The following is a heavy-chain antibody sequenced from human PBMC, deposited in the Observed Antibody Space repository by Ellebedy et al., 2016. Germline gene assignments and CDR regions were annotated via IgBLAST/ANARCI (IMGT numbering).Heavy chain of an antibody. CDR1: GFTFRIYT. CDR2: ISSVGGTI. V-gene: IGHV3-48*04. Sequence: GGSLRLSCAASGFTFRIYTMNWVRQAPGKGLEWVSYISSVGGTIYYADSVKGRFTISRDNAKNSLYLQMNSLTAEDTAVYYCVREGYCSGGNCYSDAFDIWGQGTVVTASS. CDR3: VREGYCSGGNCYSDAFDI. J-gene: IGHJ3*02. D-gene: IGHD2-15*01.